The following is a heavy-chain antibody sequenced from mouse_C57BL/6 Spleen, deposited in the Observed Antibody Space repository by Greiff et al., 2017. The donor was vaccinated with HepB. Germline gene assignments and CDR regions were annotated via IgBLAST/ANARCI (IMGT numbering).Heavy chain of an antibody. V-gene: IGHV1-69*01. D-gene: IGHD2-1*01. J-gene: IGHJ3*01. CDR2: IDPSDSYT. CDR1: GYTFTSYW. CDR3: ARGKEDYYGNYWFAY. Sequence: VQLQQSGAELVMPGASVKLSCKASGYTFTSYWMHWVKQRPGQGLEWIGEIDPSDSYTNYNQKFKGKSTLTVDKSSSTAYMQLSSLTSEDSAVYYCARGKEDYYGNYWFAYWGQGTLVTVSA.